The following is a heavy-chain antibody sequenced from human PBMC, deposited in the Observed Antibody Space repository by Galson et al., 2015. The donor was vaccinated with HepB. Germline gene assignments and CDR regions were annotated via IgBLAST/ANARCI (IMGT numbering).Heavy chain of an antibody. CDR2: ISGSGGST. CDR3: AESMVRGVISWFDP. Sequence: SLRLSCAASGFTFSSYAMSWVRQAPGKGLEWVSGISGSGGSTYYADSVKGRFTISRDNSENTLYLQMNSLRAEDTAVYYCAESMVRGVISWFDPWGQGTLVTVSS. CDR1: GFTFSSYA. J-gene: IGHJ5*02. D-gene: IGHD3-10*01. V-gene: IGHV3-23*01.